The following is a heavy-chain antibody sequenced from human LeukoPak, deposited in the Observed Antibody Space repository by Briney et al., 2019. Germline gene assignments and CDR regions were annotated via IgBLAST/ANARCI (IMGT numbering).Heavy chain of an antibody. V-gene: IGHV3-30*18. Sequence: PSGGSLRLSCAASGFTFSSYGMHWVRQAPGKGLEWVAVISYDGSNKYYADSVKGRFTISRDNSKNTLYLQMNSLRAEDTAVYYCAKDSSLEWLLWGPYFDYWGQGTLVTVSS. D-gene: IGHD3-3*01. CDR3: AKDSSLEWLLWGPYFDY. CDR1: GFTFSSYG. J-gene: IGHJ4*02. CDR2: ISYDGSNK.